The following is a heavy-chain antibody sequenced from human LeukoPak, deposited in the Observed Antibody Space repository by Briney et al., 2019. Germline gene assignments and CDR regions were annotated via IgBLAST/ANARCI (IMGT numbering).Heavy chain of an antibody. Sequence: SVKVSXKASGGTFSSYAISWVRQAPGQGLEWMGRIIPIFGTANYAQKFQGRVTITTDESTSTAYMELSSLRSEDTAVYYCAIAPNDYNNPRRYFDYWGQGTLVTVSS. CDR3: AIAPNDYNNPRRYFDY. CDR2: IIPIFGTA. J-gene: IGHJ4*02. CDR1: GGTFSSYA. D-gene: IGHD4-11*01. V-gene: IGHV1-69*05.